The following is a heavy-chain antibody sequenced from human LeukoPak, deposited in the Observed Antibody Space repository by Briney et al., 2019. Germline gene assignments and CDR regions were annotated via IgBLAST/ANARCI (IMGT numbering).Heavy chain of an antibody. J-gene: IGHJ4*02. Sequence: PGGSLRLSCAASGFTFSSYAMRWVRQAPGKGLEWVAVISYDGSNKYYADSVKGRFTISRDNSKNTLYLQMNSLRAEDTAVYYCARDPAEWELNFDYWGQGTLVTVSS. CDR1: GFTFSSYA. CDR3: ARDPAEWELNFDY. CDR2: ISYDGSNK. V-gene: IGHV3-30-3*01. D-gene: IGHD1-26*01.